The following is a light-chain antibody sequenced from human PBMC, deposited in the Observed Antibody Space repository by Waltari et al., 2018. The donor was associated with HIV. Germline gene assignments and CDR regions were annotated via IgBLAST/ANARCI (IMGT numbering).Light chain of an antibody. CDR3: GTWDNSLSAGV. CDR1: TSNIGKNY. Sequence: TISCSGSTSNIGKNYVSWYQQLPGTAPKLLIYDNNERPSGIPDRFSGSKSGTSATLGITGLQTGDEAAYYCGTWDNSLSAGVFGGGTKLTVL. CDR2: DNN. V-gene: IGLV1-51*01. J-gene: IGLJ3*02.